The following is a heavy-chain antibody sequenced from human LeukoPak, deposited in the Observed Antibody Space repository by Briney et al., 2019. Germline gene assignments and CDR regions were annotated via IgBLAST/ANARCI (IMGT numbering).Heavy chain of an antibody. V-gene: IGHV3-30*18. CDR2: ISYDGGNK. J-gene: IGHJ4*02. Sequence: GGSLRLSCAASGFTFSSYGMHWVRQAPGKGLEWVAVISYDGGNKYYADSVKGRFTISRDNSKNTLYLQMNSLRAEDTAVYYCAKGTSVAASLLSFDYWGQGTLVTVSS. D-gene: IGHD2-15*01. CDR1: GFTFSSYG. CDR3: AKGTSVAASLLSFDY.